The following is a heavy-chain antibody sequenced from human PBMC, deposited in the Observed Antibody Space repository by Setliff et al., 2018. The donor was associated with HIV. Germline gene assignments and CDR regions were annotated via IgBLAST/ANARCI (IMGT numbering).Heavy chain of an antibody. CDR2: IIPIFGTA. CDR3: ANLGEESPSH. CDR1: GYTFTGYY. V-gene: IGHV1-69*13. D-gene: IGHD3-16*01. J-gene: IGHJ4*02. Sequence: SVKVSCKASGYTFTGYYIHWVRQAPGQGLEWMGGIIPIFGTANYAQKFQGRVTITADESTSTAYMELRSEDTAVYYCANLGEESPSHWGQGTLVTVSS.